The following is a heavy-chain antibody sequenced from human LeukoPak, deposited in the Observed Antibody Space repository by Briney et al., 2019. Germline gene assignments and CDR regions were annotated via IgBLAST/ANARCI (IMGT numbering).Heavy chain of an antibody. J-gene: IGHJ6*03. Sequence: PGGSLRLSCAGSGFTFSRYSMNWFRQAPGKGLVRVSSISSRSTNIFYADSVKGRFTISRDNAKNSLYLQMNSLGAEDTAVYYCARDAQWLVPEGYFYYIDVWGKGTTVTVSS. V-gene: IGHV3-21*01. CDR1: GFTFSRYS. CDR2: ISSRSTNI. CDR3: ARDAQWLVPEGYFYYIDV. D-gene: IGHD6-19*01.